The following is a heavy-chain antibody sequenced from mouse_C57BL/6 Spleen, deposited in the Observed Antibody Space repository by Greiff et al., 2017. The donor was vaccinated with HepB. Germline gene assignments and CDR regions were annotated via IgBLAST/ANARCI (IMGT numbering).Heavy chain of an antibody. CDR1: GYTFTSYW. V-gene: IGHV1-55*01. CDR2: IYPGSGST. CDR3: ARRVYDGYYDWFAY. J-gene: IGHJ3*01. D-gene: IGHD2-3*01. Sequence: QVQLQQSGAELVKPGASVKMSCKASGYTFTSYWITWVKQWPGQGLEWIGDIYPGSGSTNYNEKFKSKATLTVDTSSSTAYMQLSSLTSEDSAVYYCARRVYDGYYDWFAYWGQGTLVTVSA.